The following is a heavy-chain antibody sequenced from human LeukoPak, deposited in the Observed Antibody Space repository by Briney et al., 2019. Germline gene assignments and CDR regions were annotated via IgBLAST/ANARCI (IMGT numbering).Heavy chain of an antibody. CDR2: INQDESEK. V-gene: IGHV3-7*01. CDR3: ARRYYGSATYRLPYDY. Sequence: PGGSLRLSCATSGFIFSRYWMSWVRQAPGKGLEWVANINQDESEKNYVDSVKGRFTISRDNAENSLYLQMSSLRAEDTAVYYCARRYYGSATYRLPYDYWGQGTLVTVSS. J-gene: IGHJ4*02. D-gene: IGHD3-22*01. CDR1: GFIFSRYW.